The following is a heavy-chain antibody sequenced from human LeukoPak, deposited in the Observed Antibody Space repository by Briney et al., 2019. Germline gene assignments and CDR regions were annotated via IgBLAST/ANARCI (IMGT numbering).Heavy chain of an antibody. V-gene: IGHV4-4*02. J-gene: IGHJ5*02. Sequence: SGTLSLTCAVSGGSISSSNWWSWVRQPPGKGLEWIGKIYHSGSTNYNPSLKSRVTISADKSKNQFSLKLSSVTAADTAVYYCARGDYDFWSGYYRSWFDPWGQGTLVTVSS. CDR2: IYHSGST. CDR1: GGSISSSNW. D-gene: IGHD3-3*01. CDR3: ARGDYDFWSGYYRSWFDP.